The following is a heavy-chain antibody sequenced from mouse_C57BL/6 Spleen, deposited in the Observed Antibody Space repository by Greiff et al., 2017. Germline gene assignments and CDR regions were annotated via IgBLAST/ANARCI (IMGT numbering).Heavy chain of an antibody. J-gene: IGHJ4*01. Sequence: VKLVESGPGLVAPSQSLSITCTVSGFSLTSYAISWVRQPPGKGLEWLGVIWTGGGTNNKSALKYILSISKDNSKSQVFLKMNSLQTDYTARYYCSRAYNNYNSMDYWGQGTSVTFSS. D-gene: IGHD2-5*01. V-gene: IGHV2-9-1*01. CDR2: IWTGGGT. CDR1: GFSLTSYA. CDR3: SRAYNNYNSMDY.